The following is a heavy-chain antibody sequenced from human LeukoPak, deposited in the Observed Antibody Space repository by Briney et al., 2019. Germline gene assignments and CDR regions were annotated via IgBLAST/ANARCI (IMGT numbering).Heavy chain of an antibody. CDR3: AQDLGD. Sequence: PGGSLRLSCVASALTFSNYGMHWVRQAPGKGLEWVAFIRDDGTFKYYADSVKGRFTVSRDNSKNTLYLQMNNLRVEDTAVYFCAQDLGDWGQGTLVTVSS. D-gene: IGHD1-26*01. V-gene: IGHV3-30*02. CDR2: IRDDGTFK. CDR1: ALTFSNYG. J-gene: IGHJ4*02.